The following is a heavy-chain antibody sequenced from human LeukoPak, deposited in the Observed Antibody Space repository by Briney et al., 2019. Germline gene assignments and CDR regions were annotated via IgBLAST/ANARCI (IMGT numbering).Heavy chain of an antibody. Sequence: PGGSLRLSCAASAFTFSRYGMRWVRQAPGKGLEWVAFIRYDGSNKYYADSVKGRFTISRDNSKNTLYLQMNSLRAEDTAVYYCAKEIWPTVTTPGWTYFDYWGQGALVTVSS. D-gene: IGHD4-17*01. CDR1: AFTFSRYG. CDR2: IRYDGSNK. CDR3: AKEIWPTVTTPGWTYFDY. V-gene: IGHV3-30*02. J-gene: IGHJ4*02.